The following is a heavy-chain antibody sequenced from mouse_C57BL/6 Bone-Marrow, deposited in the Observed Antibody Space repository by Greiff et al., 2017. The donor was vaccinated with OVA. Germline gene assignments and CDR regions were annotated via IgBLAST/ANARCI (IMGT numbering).Heavy chain of an antibody. D-gene: IGHD3-2*02. V-gene: IGHV5-17*01. Sequence: EVMLVESGGGLVKPGGSLKLSCAASGFTFSDYGMHWVRQAPEKGLEWVAYISSGSSTIYYADTVKGRFTISRDNAKNTLFLQMTSLRSEDTAMYYCARERQLRPRYYFDYWGQGTTLTVSS. CDR1: GFTFSDYG. CDR3: ARERQLRPRYYFDY. CDR2: ISSGSSTI. J-gene: IGHJ2*01.